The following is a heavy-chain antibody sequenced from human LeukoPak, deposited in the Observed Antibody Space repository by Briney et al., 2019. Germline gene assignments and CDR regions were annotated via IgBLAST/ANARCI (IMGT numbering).Heavy chain of an antibody. CDR1: GFTFSSYS. V-gene: IGHV3-48*01. Sequence: GGSLRLSCAASGFTFSSYSMNWVRQAPGKGLEWVSYISSRSATIYYADSAKGRFTISRDNAKNSLYLQMNSLRAEDTAVYYCARDPLSSSSFDLWGQGTLVTVSS. CDR2: ISSRSATI. CDR3: ARDPLSSSSFDL. D-gene: IGHD6-13*01. J-gene: IGHJ4*02.